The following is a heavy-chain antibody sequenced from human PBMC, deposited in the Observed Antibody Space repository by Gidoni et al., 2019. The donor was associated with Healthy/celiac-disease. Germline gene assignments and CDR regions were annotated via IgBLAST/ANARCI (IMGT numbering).Heavy chain of an antibody. Sequence: QVQLQQWGAGLVKPSETRSLTCAVYGGSCRGYYWRWFRQPPGKGLEWIGEINHSGSPHYHPSLKHRVTISVDTSKNQFSLKLSSVTAADTAVYCCARRDMYYDFWSGYYDLGQQRNGFDPWGQGTLVTVSS. J-gene: IGHJ5*02. D-gene: IGHD3-3*01. V-gene: IGHV4-34*01. CDR1: GGSCRGYY. CDR3: ARRDMYYDFWSGYYDLGQQRNGFDP. CDR2: INHSGSP.